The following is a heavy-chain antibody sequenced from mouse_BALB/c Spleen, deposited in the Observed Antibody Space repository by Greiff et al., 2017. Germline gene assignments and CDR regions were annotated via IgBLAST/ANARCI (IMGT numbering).Heavy chain of an antibody. D-gene: IGHD2-4*01. Sequence: VQLQQSAAELARPGASVKMSCKASGYTFTSYTMHWVKQRPGQGLEWIGYINPSSGYTEYNQKFKDKTTLTADKSSGTAYMQLSSLTSEDSAVYYCARGRYDYGYYFDYWGQGTTLTVSS. CDR1: GYTFTSYT. V-gene: IGHV1-4*02. CDR2: INPSSGYT. J-gene: IGHJ2*01. CDR3: ARGRYDYGYYFDY.